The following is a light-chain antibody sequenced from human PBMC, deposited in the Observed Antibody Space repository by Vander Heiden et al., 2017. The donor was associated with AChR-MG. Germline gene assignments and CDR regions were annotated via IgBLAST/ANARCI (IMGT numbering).Light chain of an antibody. CDR1: QSIGYL. J-gene: IGKJ1*01. Sequence: DIQMTQSPSTLSASVGDSVTITCRASQSIGYLLAWYQQKPGKAPKLLIYKASTLESGVPSRFSGSGSGTEFTLTISSLQPVDFATYYCQQYKSYWTFGQGTKVEIK. CDR2: KAS. V-gene: IGKV1-5*03. CDR3: QQYKSYWT.